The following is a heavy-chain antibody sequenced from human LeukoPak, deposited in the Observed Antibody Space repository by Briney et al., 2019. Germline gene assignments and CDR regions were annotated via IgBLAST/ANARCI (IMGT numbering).Heavy chain of an antibody. V-gene: IGHV3-9*01. J-gene: IGHJ4*02. Sequence: PGRSLRLSCAASGFTFDDYAMHWVRQAPGKGLEWVSGISWNSGSIGYADSVKGRFTISRDNAKNSLYLQMNSLRAEDTALYYCAKDGPDSSGWYYFDYWGQGTLVTVSS. D-gene: IGHD6-19*01. CDR3: AKDGPDSSGWYYFDY. CDR2: ISWNSGSI. CDR1: GFTFDDYA.